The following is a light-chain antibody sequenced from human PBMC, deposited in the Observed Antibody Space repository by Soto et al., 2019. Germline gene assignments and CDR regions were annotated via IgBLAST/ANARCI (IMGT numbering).Light chain of an antibody. CDR1: SSNIGSNT. J-gene: IGLJ1*01. V-gene: IGLV1-44*01. CDR3: AVWDDSLNGVVV. Sequence: QSVLTQPPSASGTPGQRVTISCSGSSSNIGSNTVSWYQQLPGTAPKLLIYSNNQRPSGVPDRFSGSKSVTSASLAISGLQSGDEADYYCAVWDDSLNGVVVFGTGTKLTVL. CDR2: SNN.